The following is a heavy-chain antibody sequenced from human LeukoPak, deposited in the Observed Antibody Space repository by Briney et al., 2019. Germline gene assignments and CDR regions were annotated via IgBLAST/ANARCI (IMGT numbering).Heavy chain of an antibody. CDR3: ARGLGGTDLVVPAAYVPDYYYYYYMDV. V-gene: IGHV1-8*01. Sequence: ASVKVSCKAFGYTFTSYDINWVRQATGQGLEWMGWMNPNSGNTGYAQKFQGRVTMTRNTSISTAYMELSSLRSEDTAVYYCARGLGGTDLVVPAAYVPDYYYYYYMDVWGKGTTVTVSS. CDR1: GYTFTSYD. D-gene: IGHD2-2*01. CDR2: MNPNSGNT. J-gene: IGHJ6*03.